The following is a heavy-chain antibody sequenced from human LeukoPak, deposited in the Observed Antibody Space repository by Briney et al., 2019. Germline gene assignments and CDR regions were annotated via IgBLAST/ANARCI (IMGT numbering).Heavy chain of an antibody. Sequence: SETLSLTCAVSGGSISSGGYSWSWIRQPPGKGLEWIGYIYHSGSTYYNPSLKSRVTISVDRSKNQFSLKLSSVTAADTAVYYCAGGEYYGGLLYGMDVWGQGTTVTVSS. V-gene: IGHV4-30-2*01. CDR3: AGGEYYGGLLYGMDV. J-gene: IGHJ6*02. CDR1: GGSISSGGYS. D-gene: IGHD4-23*01. CDR2: IYHSGST.